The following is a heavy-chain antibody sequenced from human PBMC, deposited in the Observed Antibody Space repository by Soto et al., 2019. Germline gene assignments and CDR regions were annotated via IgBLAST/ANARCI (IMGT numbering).Heavy chain of an antibody. CDR1: GFTFSSYG. CDR2: ISYDGSNK. J-gene: IGHJ4*02. V-gene: IGHV3-30*03. Sequence: GGSLRLSCAASGFTFSSYGVHWVRQAPGKGLEWVAVISYDGSNKYYADSVKGRFTISRDNSKNTLNLQMNSLRAEDTAVYYCSAHYYDSSGFNFDYWGQGTPVTVSS. CDR3: SAHYYDSSGFNFDY. D-gene: IGHD3-22*01.